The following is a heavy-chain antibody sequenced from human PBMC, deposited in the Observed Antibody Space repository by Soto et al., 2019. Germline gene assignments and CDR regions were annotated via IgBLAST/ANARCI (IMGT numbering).Heavy chain of an antibody. CDR3: TTDSYITSIIVRFDY. J-gene: IGHJ4*01. V-gene: IGHV3-15*07. CDR1: GFTFSNDW. CDR2: VKSKNDGGTT. D-gene: IGHD3-22*01. Sequence: PGGALRPSCAASGFTFSNDWINSVRQAPGKGLEWVGRVKSKNDGGTTDFAAPVKGRFAISRDDSKNMVYLEMNSLQTEDTAIYYCTTDSYITSIIVRFDYWGHGTLVTVSS.